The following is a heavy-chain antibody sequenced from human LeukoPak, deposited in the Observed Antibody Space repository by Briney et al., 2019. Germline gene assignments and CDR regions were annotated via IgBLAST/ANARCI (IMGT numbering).Heavy chain of an antibody. CDR1: GGSISSYY. CDR2: IYYSGST. D-gene: IGHD6-25*01. J-gene: IGHJ6*02. Sequence: PSETLSLTCTVSGGSISSYYWSWIRQPPGKGLEWIGYIYYSGSTNYNPSLKSRVTISVDTSKNQFSLKLSSVTAADTAVYYCARDSGRYGMDVWGQGATVTVSS. CDR3: ARDSGRYGMDV. V-gene: IGHV4-59*01.